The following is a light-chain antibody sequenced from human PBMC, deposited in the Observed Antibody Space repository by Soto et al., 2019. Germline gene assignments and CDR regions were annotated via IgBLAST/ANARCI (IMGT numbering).Light chain of an antibody. Sequence: EVVMTQSPATLSVSPGERATLSCRASQSVSSNLAWYQQKPGQAPRLLIHGASTRATGIPARFSGSGSGTEFTLTISRLQSEDFAVYYCHQYNNWPPLTFGGGTKVEIK. CDR2: GAS. J-gene: IGKJ4*01. CDR1: QSVSSN. V-gene: IGKV3-15*01. CDR3: HQYNNWPPLT.